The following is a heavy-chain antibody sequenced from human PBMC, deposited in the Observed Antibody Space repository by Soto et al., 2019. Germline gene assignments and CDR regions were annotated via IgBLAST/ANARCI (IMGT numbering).Heavy chain of an antibody. CDR1: GGSIGSSDSY. Sequence: SETLSLTCTVSGGSIGSSDSYWGWIRRPPGKGLEWVGTIDYSGGTTYNPSLESRVTISVDTSKNQFSLRLSFVTAADTAVYYCARRTPLYASESSRFDPWGQGALVTVSS. CDR2: IDYSGGT. CDR3: ARRTPLYASESSRFDP. J-gene: IGHJ5*02. D-gene: IGHD3-10*01. V-gene: IGHV4-39*01.